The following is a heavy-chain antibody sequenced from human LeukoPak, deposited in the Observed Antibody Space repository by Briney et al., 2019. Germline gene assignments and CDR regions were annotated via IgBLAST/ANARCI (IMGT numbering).Heavy chain of an antibody. Sequence: ASVKVSCKASGYTFTSYDINWVRQATGQGLEWMGWMNPNSGNTGYAQKFQGRVTMTRNTSISTAYMELSSLRSDDTAVYYCARNGVVPANNWFDPWGQGTLVTVSS. CDR3: ARNGVVPANNWFDP. CDR1: GYTFTSYD. D-gene: IGHD2-2*01. J-gene: IGHJ5*02. V-gene: IGHV1-8*01. CDR2: MNPNSGNT.